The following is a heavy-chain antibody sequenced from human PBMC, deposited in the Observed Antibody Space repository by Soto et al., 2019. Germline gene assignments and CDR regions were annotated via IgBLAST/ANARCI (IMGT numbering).Heavy chain of an antibody. CDR3: AKGSSSSRPYYFDY. Sequence: DVQLLESGGGLVQPGGSLRLSCAASGFTFGTYAMSWVRQAPGKGLEWVSAISGSGGSTYYADSVKGRFTISRDNSKTTLYLQMNSLRADDTAVYYCAKGSSSSRPYYFDYWGQGSLVTVSS. CDR2: ISGSGGST. V-gene: IGHV3-23*01. CDR1: GFTFGTYA. J-gene: IGHJ4*02. D-gene: IGHD2-2*01.